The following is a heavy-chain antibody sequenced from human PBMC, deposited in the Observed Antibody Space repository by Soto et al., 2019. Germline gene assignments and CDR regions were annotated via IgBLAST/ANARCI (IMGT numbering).Heavy chain of an antibody. D-gene: IGHD5-18*01. CDR2: ISAYNGNT. V-gene: IGHV1-18*01. CDR1: GYTFTSYG. Sequence: GASVKVSCKASGYTFTSYGISWVRQAPGQGLEWMGWISAYNGNTNYAQKLQGRVTMTTDTSTSTAYMELRSLRSDDTAVYYCARDWIQGTRSSEGYYYYYYGMDVWGQGTTVTVSS. CDR3: ARDWIQGTRSSEGYYYYYYGMDV. J-gene: IGHJ6*02.